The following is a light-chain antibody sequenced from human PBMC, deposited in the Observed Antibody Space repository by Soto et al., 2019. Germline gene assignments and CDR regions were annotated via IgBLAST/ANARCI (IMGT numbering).Light chain of an antibody. Sequence: DIQLTQSPSFLSASLGDRVTITCRASQGISSYLAWYQQKPGKAPKLLIYAASSLQSGVPSRFSGSGSGTDFTLTISSLQPEDFAAYYCQKSYSTPSTCGQGTKGDIK. V-gene: IGKV1-39*01. CDR3: QKSYSTPST. CDR1: QGISSY. CDR2: AAS. J-gene: IGKJ1*01.